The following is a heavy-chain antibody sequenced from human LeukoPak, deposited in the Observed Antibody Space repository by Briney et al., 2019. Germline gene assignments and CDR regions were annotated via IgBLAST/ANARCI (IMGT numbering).Heavy chain of an antibody. CDR3: ARGIGEMVITGNWFDP. CDR2: INHSGST. V-gene: IGHV4-34*01. CDR1: GGSFSGYY. Sequence: SETLSLTCAVYGGSFSGYYWSWIRQPPGKGLEWIGEINHSGSTNCNPSLKSRVTISVDTSKNQFSLKLSSVTAADTAVYYCARGIGEMVITGNWFDPWGQGTLVTVSS. J-gene: IGHJ5*02. D-gene: IGHD3-22*01.